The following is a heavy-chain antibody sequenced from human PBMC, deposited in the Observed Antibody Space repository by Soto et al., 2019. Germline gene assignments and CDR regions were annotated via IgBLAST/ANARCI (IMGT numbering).Heavy chain of an antibody. CDR1: GYTFTSYY. V-gene: IGHV1-46*03. D-gene: IGHD3-16*01. Sequence: ASVKVSCKASGYTFTSYYMHWVRQAPGQGLEWMGIINPSGGSTSYAQKFQGRVTMTRDTSTSTVYMELSSLRSEDTAVYYCARDYAGFGTVPHYYFDYWGQGTLVTVSS. J-gene: IGHJ4*02. CDR2: INPSGGST. CDR3: ARDYAGFGTVPHYYFDY.